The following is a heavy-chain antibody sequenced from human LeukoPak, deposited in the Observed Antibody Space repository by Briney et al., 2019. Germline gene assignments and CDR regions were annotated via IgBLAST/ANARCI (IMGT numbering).Heavy chain of an antibody. CDR3: ARDRAADGSNWFDP. V-gene: IGHV4-59*01. CDR2: IHHSGST. D-gene: IGHD4/OR15-4a*01. J-gene: IGHJ5*02. Sequence: PSETLSLTCTVSGGSIRGYYWSWIRQPPGKGLEWIGYIHHSGSTKYNPSLKSRVTTSVDTSKNQFFLRLTSVTAADTAVYYCARDRAADGSNWFDPWGQGTLVTVSS. CDR1: GGSIRGYY.